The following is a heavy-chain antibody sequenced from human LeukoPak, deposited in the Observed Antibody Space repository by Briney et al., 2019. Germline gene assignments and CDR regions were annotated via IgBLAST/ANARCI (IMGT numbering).Heavy chain of an antibody. Sequence: SETLSLTCAASGYSISTDYHWGWIRQPPGKGLEWIGSMHHSGSTYYNPSLKSRVTISVDASKNQVSLKLNSVTAADTAVYYCARDRSYYTFDYWGQGTLVTVSA. J-gene: IGHJ4*02. CDR3: ARDRSYYTFDY. CDR1: GYSISTDYH. CDR2: MHHSGST. D-gene: IGHD3-10*01. V-gene: IGHV4-38-2*02.